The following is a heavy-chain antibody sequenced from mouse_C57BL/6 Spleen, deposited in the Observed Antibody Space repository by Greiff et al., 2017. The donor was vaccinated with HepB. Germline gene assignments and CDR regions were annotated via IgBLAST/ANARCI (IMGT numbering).Heavy chain of an antibody. CDR3: ASLAY. CDR2: IWSGGST. Sequence: QVQLQQSGPGLVQPSQSLSITCTVSGFSLTSYGVHWVRQSPGKGLEWLGVIWSGGSTDYNAAFISRLSISKDNSKSHVFFKMNSLQADDTAIYYCASLAYWGQGTLVTVSA. J-gene: IGHJ3*01. CDR1: GFSLTSYG. V-gene: IGHV2-2*01.